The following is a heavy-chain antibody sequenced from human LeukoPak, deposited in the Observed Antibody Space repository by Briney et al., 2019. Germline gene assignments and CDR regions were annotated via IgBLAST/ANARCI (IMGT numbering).Heavy chain of an antibody. CDR1: GYTFTGYY. V-gene: IGHV1-2*02. D-gene: IGHD6-13*01. CDR2: INPSSGGT. CDR3: ARDKSSSWYNWFDP. J-gene: IGHJ5*02. Sequence: ASVKVSCKASGYTFTGYYMHWVRQAPGQGLEWMGWINPSSGGTNYAQKFQGRVTMTRDTSISTAYMELSRLRSDDTAVYYCARDKSSSWYNWFDPWGQGTLVTVSS.